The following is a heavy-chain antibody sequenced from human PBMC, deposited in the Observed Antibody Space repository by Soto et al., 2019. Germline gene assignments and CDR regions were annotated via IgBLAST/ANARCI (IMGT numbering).Heavy chain of an antibody. D-gene: IGHD3-3*01. CDR1: DYTFTSYG. CDR2: ISAYNGNT. Sequence: ASVKVSCKASDYTFTSYGISWVRQAPGQGLEWMGWISAYNGNTNYAQKLQGRVTMTTDTSTSTAYMELRSPRSDDTAVYYCAIGITIFGVVAYGMDVWGQGTTVTVSS. CDR3: AIGITIFGVVAYGMDV. V-gene: IGHV1-18*04. J-gene: IGHJ6*02.